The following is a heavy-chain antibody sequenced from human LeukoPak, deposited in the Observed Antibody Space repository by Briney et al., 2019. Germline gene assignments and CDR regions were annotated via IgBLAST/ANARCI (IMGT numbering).Heavy chain of an antibody. D-gene: IGHD6-13*01. Sequence: SVKVSCKASGGTFSSYAISWVRQAPGQGLEWMGGIIPIFGTANYAQRFQGRVTITTDESTSTAYMELSSLRSEDTAVYYCARSISSSWYDRVFPFDYWGQGTLVTVSS. J-gene: IGHJ4*02. CDR1: GGTFSSYA. CDR3: ARSISSSWYDRVFPFDY. V-gene: IGHV1-69*05. CDR2: IIPIFGTA.